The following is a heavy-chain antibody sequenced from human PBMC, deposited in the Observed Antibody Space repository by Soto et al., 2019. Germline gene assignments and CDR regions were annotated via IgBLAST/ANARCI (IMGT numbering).Heavy chain of an antibody. CDR1: GYSFTSYW. Sequence: GESLKISCKGSGYSFTSYWISWVRQMPGKRLEWMGRIDPSDSYTNYSPSFQGHVTISADKSISTAYLQWRSLKASDTAMSYCARLTIVGVVTTDYYGMDVWGQGTTVTVSS. CDR2: IDPSDSYT. CDR3: ARLTIVGVVTTDYYGMDV. J-gene: IGHJ6*02. V-gene: IGHV5-10-1*01. D-gene: IGHD3-3*01.